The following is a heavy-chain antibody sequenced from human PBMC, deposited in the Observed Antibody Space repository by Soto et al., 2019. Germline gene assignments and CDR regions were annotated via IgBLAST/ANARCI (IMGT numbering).Heavy chain of an antibody. CDR3: AHRVLRTVFGLVTTSAISFDF. J-gene: IGHJ4*02. V-gene: IGHV2-5*02. D-gene: IGHD3-3*01. CDR1: GFSLTTSGVG. CDR2: IYWDDDK. Sequence: QITLNESGPTVVRPTETLTLTCRFSGFSLTTSGVGVGWIRQSPGKAPEWLALIYWDDDKRYSASLKSRLTTTTVTSKNQVVLTVSDLDPTDTATYYCAHRVLRTVFGLVTTSAISFDFWGQGTPVAVSS.